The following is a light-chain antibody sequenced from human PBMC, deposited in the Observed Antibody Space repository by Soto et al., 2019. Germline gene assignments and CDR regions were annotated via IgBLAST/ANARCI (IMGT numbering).Light chain of an antibody. Sequence: EIVMTQSPATLSVSPGDGATLSCRASQSVSSNYLAWYQQKPGQAPRLLIYGASSRATGIPDRFSGSGSGTDFTLTISRLEPEDFAVYYCQQYGSSPMTFGQGTRLEIK. CDR3: QQYGSSPMT. J-gene: IGKJ5*01. CDR2: GAS. CDR1: QSVSSNY. V-gene: IGKV3-20*01.